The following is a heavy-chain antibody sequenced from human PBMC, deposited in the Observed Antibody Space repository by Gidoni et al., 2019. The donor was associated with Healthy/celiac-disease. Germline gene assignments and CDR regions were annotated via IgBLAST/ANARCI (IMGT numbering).Heavy chain of an antibody. CDR2: ISAYSGNT. J-gene: IGHJ4*02. CDR1: GYTFTSYG. D-gene: IGHD3-10*01. Sequence: QVPLVQSGAEVKKPGASVKVYCKASGYTFTSYGISWVRQAPCQGLEWMGWISAYSGNTNYAQKLHGRVTMTTDTSTSTASMELRSLRSDDTAVYYCARDLTGEGYFDYWGQGTLVTVSS. CDR3: ARDLTGEGYFDY. V-gene: IGHV1-18*01.